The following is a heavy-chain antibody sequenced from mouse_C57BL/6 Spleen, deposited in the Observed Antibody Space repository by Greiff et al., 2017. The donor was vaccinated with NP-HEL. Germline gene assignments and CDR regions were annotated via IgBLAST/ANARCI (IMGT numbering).Heavy chain of an antibody. CDR3: ARDYYYGSPLYYAMDY. D-gene: IGHD1-1*01. CDR2: IWTGGGT. Sequence: VMLVESGPGLVAPSQSLSITCTVSGFSLTSYAISWVRQPPGKGLEWLGVIWTGGGTNYNSALKSRLSISKDNSKSQVFLKMNSLQTDDTARYYCARDYYYGSPLYYAMDYWGQGTSVTVSS. V-gene: IGHV2-9-1*01. J-gene: IGHJ4*01. CDR1: GFSLTSYA.